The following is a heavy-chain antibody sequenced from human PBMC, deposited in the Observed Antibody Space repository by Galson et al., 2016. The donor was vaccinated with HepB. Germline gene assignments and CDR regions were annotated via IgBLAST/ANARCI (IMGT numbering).Heavy chain of an antibody. CDR2: IIPFLDTT. Sequence: SCKASGATLNDNAINWVRQAPGQGPEWMGAIIPFLDTTDYAQRFRGRVTITADGSTNTAHLEMRSLRSDDTAVYYCARGLGGGMNFFDPWGQGTLVTVSS. D-gene: IGHD3-16*01. CDR3: ARGLGGGMNFFDP. J-gene: IGHJ5*02. V-gene: IGHV1-69*01. CDR1: GATLNDNA.